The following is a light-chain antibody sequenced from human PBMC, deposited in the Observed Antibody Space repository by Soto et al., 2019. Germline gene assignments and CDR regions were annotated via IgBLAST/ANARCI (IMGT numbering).Light chain of an antibody. CDR1: SSDVGSYNY. CDR3: SSFTNSSTVV. CDR2: DVS. V-gene: IGLV2-14*03. Sequence: QSALTQPASVSGSPGQSITISCTVTSSDVGSYNYVSWYQQHPGKAPKLMIYDVSNRPSGVSNRFSGSKSGNTASLTISGLQAEDEAGYYCSSFTNSSTVVFGGGTKLTVL. J-gene: IGLJ2*01.